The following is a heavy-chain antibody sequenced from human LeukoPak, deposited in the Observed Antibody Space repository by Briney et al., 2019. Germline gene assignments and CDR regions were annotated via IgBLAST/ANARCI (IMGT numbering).Heavy chain of an antibody. V-gene: IGHV3-30-3*01. D-gene: IGHD2-15*01. CDR1: GFTFSSYA. CDR3: AREVAAFDI. Sequence: PGGSLRLSCAASGFTFSSYAMHWVRQAPGKGLEWVAVISYDGSNKYYADSVKGRFTISRDNSKNTLYLQMNSLRAEDTAVYYCAREVAAFDIWGQGTMVTVSS. J-gene: IGHJ3*02. CDR2: ISYDGSNK.